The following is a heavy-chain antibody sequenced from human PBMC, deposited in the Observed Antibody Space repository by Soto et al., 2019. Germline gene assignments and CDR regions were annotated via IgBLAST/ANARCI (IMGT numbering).Heavy chain of an antibody. CDR1: GITLSNYA. V-gene: IGHV3-23*01. D-gene: IGHD2-8*01. J-gene: IGHJ3*01. Sequence: EVQLLESGGGLTQPGGSLRLSCAASGITLSNYAMSWVRQAPGKGLEWVSAISGDGDGTYYADSVQGRFTISRDNSKNTLSLTMNSLRAEDTAVYFCATLPCIVVNDLCYNVFDLWGQGTMVTVSS. CDR2: ISGDGDGT. CDR3: ATLPCIVVNDLCYNVFDL.